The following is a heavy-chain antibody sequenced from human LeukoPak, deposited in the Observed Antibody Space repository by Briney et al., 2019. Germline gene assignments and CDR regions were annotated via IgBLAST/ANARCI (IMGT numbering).Heavy chain of an antibody. Sequence: KSSETLSLTCAVYGGSFSGYYWSWIRQPPGKGLEWIGEINHSGSTNYNPSLKSRVTISVDTSKNQFSLKLSSVTAADTAVYYCATTAIFGVVIGPSNWFDPWGQGTLVTVSS. CDR2: INHSGST. D-gene: IGHD3-3*01. J-gene: IGHJ5*02. CDR1: GGSFSGYY. CDR3: ATTAIFGVVIGPSNWFDP. V-gene: IGHV4-34*01.